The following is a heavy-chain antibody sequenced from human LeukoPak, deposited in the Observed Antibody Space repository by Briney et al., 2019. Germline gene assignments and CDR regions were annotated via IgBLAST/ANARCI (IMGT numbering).Heavy chain of an antibody. D-gene: IGHD6-13*01. V-gene: IGHV3-66*01. CDR1: GFTLSNNY. CDR3: ARDGGAAAGY. Sequence: GGSLRLSRAASGFTLSNNYMSWVRQAPGKGLEWVSVMYRGGSTYYADSVQGRFTMSRDNSKNTLYLQMNRLRAEDTAVYYCARDGGAAAGYWGQGTLVTVSS. CDR2: MYRGGST. J-gene: IGHJ4*02.